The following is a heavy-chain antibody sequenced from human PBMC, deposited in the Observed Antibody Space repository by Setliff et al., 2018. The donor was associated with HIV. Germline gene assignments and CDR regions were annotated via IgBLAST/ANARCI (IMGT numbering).Heavy chain of an antibody. V-gene: IGHV4-31*03. D-gene: IGHD3-9*01. CDR2: IYYSGST. CDR3: ARGARLLTAYIDRWDYYYMRV. Sequence: SETLSLTCTVSGGSISSGGYYWSWIRQQPGKGLEWIGYIYYSGSTYYNPSLKSRVTISVDTSKKQFSLKLSSVTAADTAVYYCARGARLLTAYIDRWDYYYMRVWGKGTTVTVSS. J-gene: IGHJ6*03. CDR1: GGSISSGGYY.